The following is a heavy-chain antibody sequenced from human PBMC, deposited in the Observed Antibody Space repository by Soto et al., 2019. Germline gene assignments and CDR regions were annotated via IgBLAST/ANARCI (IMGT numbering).Heavy chain of an antibody. CDR3: ARDLRRGYGMDV. CDR2: IWSDGSTK. J-gene: IGHJ6*02. CDR1: GFTFSSYG. V-gene: IGHV3-33*01. Sequence: QVQLVESGGGVVQPGRSLRLSCAASGFTFSSYGMHWVRQAPGKGLEWVAVIWSDGSTKYYADSVKGRFTISRDISNTLYLRMNNLRAEDTALYYCARDLRRGYGMDVWGQGTTVTVSS.